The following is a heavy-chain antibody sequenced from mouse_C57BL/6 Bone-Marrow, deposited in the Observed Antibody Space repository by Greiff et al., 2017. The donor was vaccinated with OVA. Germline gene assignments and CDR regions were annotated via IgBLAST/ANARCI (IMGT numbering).Heavy chain of an antibody. CDR3: ARDYYYGRGFDY. Sequence: QVQLQQPGAELVKPGASVKMSCKASGYTFTSYWITWVKQRPGQGLEWIGDIYPGSGSTNYNEKFKSKATLTVDTSSSTAYMQLSSLTSEDSAVYYCARDYYYGRGFDYWGQGTTLTVSS. J-gene: IGHJ2*01. D-gene: IGHD1-1*01. V-gene: IGHV1-55*01. CDR1: GYTFTSYW. CDR2: IYPGSGST.